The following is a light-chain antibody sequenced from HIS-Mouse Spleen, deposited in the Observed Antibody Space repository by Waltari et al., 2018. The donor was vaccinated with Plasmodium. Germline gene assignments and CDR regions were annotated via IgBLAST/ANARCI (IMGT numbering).Light chain of an antibody. CDR1: SSDVGSYNL. J-gene: IGLJ3*02. CDR2: EGS. Sequence: QSALTQPASVSGSPGQSLTLSCTGTSSDVGSYNLVSGYQQHPGKAPKLMIYEGSKRPSGVSNLFAGSKSGNTASLTSAGLQAEDEADYYCCSYAGSSTGVFGGGTKLTVL. CDR3: CSYAGSSTGV. V-gene: IGLV2-23*01.